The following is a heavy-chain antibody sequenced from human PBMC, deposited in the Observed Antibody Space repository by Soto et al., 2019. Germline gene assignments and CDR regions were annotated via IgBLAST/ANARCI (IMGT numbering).Heavy chain of an antibody. J-gene: IGHJ4*02. CDR3: AGGPGVARNY. CDR1: GGSISSGGYS. D-gene: IGHD2-15*01. V-gene: IGHV4-30-2*01. CDR2: IYHSGST. Sequence: QLQLQESGSGLVKPSQTLSLTCAVSGGSISSGGYSWSWIRQPPGKGLEWIGYIYHSGSTYYNPSLKGRVPIPLNRSRNQFPLKLSSVTAPDRAVYFFAGGPGVARNYWGQGTLVTFPS.